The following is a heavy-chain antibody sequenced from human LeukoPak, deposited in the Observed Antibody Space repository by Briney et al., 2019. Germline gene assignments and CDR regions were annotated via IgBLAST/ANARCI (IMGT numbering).Heavy chain of an antibody. CDR2: ISSSSSYI. D-gene: IGHD6-19*01. CDR1: GFTFSSYS. Sequence: GGSLRLSCAASGFTFSSYSMNWVRQAPGKGLEWVSSISSSSSYIYYADSVKGRFTISRDNAKNSLYLQMNSLRAEDTAVYYCARVRYSSGWLKNDYWGQGTLVTVSS. J-gene: IGHJ4*02. V-gene: IGHV3-21*01. CDR3: ARVRYSSGWLKNDY.